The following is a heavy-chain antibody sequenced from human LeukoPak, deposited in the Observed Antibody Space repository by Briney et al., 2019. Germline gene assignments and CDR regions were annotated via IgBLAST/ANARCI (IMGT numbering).Heavy chain of an antibody. CDR3: ARARSYYGSGSYPLFDY. CDR1: GFTFSSYW. V-gene: IGHV3-74*01. J-gene: IGHJ4*02. CDR2: INTDGSST. Sequence: GGSLRLSCAASGFTFSSYWMHWVRQAPGKGLVWVSRINTDGSSTSYADSVKGRFTISRDDAKNSLYLQMNSLRAEDTAVYYCARARSYYGSGSYPLFDYWGQGTLVTVSS. D-gene: IGHD3-10*01.